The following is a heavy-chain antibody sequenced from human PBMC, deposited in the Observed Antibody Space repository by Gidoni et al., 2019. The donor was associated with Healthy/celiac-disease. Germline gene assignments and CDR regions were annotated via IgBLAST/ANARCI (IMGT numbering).Heavy chain of an antibody. CDR2: IYSGGST. CDR1: GFTVSSNY. CDR3: ARDLSSGWYEDY. D-gene: IGHD6-19*01. Sequence: EVQLVESGGGLVQPGGSLSLSCAASGFTVSSNYMSWVRQAPGKGLEWVSVIYSGGSTYYADSVKGRFTISRDNSKNTLYLQMNSLRAEDTAVYYCARDLSSGWYEDYWGQGTLVTVSS. J-gene: IGHJ4*02. V-gene: IGHV3-66*02.